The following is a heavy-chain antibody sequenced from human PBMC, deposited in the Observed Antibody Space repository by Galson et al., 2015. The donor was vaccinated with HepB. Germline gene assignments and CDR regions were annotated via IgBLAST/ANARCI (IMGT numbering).Heavy chain of an antibody. CDR1: GGTFSRYA. J-gene: IGHJ5*02. CDR3: ATEKRGIVVVVAADDWFDP. CDR2: VDPEDGET. V-gene: IGHV1-69-2*01. Sequence: VKVSCKASGGTFSRYAISWVRQAPGQGLEWMGLVDPEDGETIYAEKFQGRVTITADTSTDTAYMELSSLRSEDTAVYYCATEKRGIVVVVAADDWFDPWGQGTLVTVSS. D-gene: IGHD2-15*01.